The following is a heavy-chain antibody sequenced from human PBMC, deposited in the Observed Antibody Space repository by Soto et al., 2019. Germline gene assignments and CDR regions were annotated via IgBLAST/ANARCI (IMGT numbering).Heavy chain of an antibody. CDR1: GGTFSSYA. J-gene: IGHJ6*02. CDR2: IIPIFGTA. D-gene: IGHD3-9*01. V-gene: IGHV1-69*06. CDR3: ARYFDWASPLYYYGMDV. Sequence: ASVKVSCKASGGTFSSYAISWVRQAPGQGLEWMGGIIPIFGTANYAQKFQGRVTITADKSTSTAYMELSSLRSEDTAVYYCARYFDWASPLYYYGMDVWGQGTTGTVSS.